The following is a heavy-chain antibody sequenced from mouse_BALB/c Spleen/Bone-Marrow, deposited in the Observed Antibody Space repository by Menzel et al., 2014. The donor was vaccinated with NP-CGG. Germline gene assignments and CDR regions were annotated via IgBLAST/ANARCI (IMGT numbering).Heavy chain of an antibody. CDR1: GYAFSNSW. D-gene: IGHD2-3*01. CDR2: IHPGDGDT. Sequence: QVQLQQSGPELVKPGASVRISCKASGYAFSNSWMNWVKQRPGQGPEWIGRIHPGDGDTYYNGKFKDKATQTADKSSSTAYMQLSSLTSVDSAVYFCARSDGYRAMDYWGQGTSVTVSS. CDR3: ARSDGYRAMDY. V-gene: IGHV1-82*01. J-gene: IGHJ4*01.